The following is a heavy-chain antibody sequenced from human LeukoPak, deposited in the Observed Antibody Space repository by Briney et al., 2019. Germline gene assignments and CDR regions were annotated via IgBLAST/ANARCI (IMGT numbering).Heavy chain of an antibody. CDR3: ARYDFWSARWFDP. D-gene: IGHD3-3*01. CDR1: GGSISSYY. J-gene: IGHJ5*02. V-gene: IGHV4-59*08. CDR2: IYYSGSI. Sequence: SETLSLTCTVSGGSISSYYWSWIRQPPGKGLDWIAYIYYSGSINYNPSLKSRVTVSVDTSKNQVSLKVSSVTAADTAVYYCARYDFWSARWFDPWGQGTLVTVSS.